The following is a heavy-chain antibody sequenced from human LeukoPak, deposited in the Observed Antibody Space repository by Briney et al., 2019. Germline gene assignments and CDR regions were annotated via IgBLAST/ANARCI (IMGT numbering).Heavy chain of an antibody. CDR3: VKNDGWFHLAQ. CDR1: GFYFRDHW. D-gene: IGHD6-19*01. V-gene: IGHV3-7*03. J-gene: IGHJ4*02. CDR2: IKTDGSET. Sequence: GGSLRLSCAASGFYFRDHWMDWVRQAPGKGLEWVGHIKTDGSETYYLDSLKGRISISRDNTNNALYLRMNSLRVEDTAVYYCVKNDGWFHLAQWGQGTLVTVSS.